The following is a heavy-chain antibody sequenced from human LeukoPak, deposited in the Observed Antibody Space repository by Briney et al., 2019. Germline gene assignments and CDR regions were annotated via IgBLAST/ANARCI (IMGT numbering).Heavy chain of an antibody. CDR1: GFTFSSYG. CDR3: AKDPPSYDSWSGYHDYYYYYMDV. D-gene: IGHD3-3*01. J-gene: IGHJ6*03. Sequence: GGSLRLSCAASGFTFSSYGMHWVRQAPGKGLEWVAFIRYDGSNKYYADSVKGRFTISRDNSKNTLYLQMNSLRAEDTAVYYCAKDPPSYDSWSGYHDYYYYYMDVWGKGTTVTVSS. V-gene: IGHV3-30*02. CDR2: IRYDGSNK.